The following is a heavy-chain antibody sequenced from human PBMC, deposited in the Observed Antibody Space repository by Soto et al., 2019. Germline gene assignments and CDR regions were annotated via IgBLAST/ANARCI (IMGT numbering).Heavy chain of an antibody. CDR1: AGSSSSGGYS. V-gene: IGHV4-31*03. D-gene: IGHD2-21*02. J-gene: IGHJ3*02. Sequence: SETLSRTCTVSAGSSSSGGYSWSWIRQHPGKGPEWIGYIYYSGSTYYNPSLKSRVTISVDTSKNQFSLKLSSVTAADTAVYYCARGGNSNAFDIWGQGTMVT. CDR2: IYYSGST. CDR3: ARGGNSNAFDI.